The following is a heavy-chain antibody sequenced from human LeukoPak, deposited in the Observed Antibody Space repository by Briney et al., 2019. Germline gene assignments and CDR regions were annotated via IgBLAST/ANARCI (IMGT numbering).Heavy chain of an antibody. CDR1: GFIFSNYG. J-gene: IGHJ4*02. CDR3: AKDASGSYFYFDY. CDR2: ISGSGGST. D-gene: IGHD1-26*01. Sequence: PGGSLRLSCAASGFIFSNYGMNWVRQAPGKGLEWVSAISGSGGSTYYADSVKGRFTISRDNSKNTLYLQMNSLRAEDTAVYYCAKDASGSYFYFDYWGQGTLVTVSS. V-gene: IGHV3-23*01.